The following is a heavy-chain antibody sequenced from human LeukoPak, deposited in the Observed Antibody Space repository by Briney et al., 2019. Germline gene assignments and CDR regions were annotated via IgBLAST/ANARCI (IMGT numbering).Heavy chain of an antibody. V-gene: IGHV3-30*18. D-gene: IGHD6-19*01. CDR3: AKDQAVAGTSLLGY. Sequence: GGSLRLSCEASGFTFSSYGMHWVRQAPGKGLEWVAVISYDGSNKYYADSVKGRFTISRDNSKNTLYLQMNSLRAEDTAVYYCAKDQAVAGTSLLGYWGQGTLVTVSS. CDR1: GFTFSSYG. J-gene: IGHJ4*02. CDR2: ISYDGSNK.